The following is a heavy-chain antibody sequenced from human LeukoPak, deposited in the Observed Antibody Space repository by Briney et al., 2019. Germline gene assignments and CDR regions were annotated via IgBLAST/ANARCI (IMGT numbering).Heavy chain of an antibody. CDR1: GFTFSSYS. CDR3: ARTTGGSGSYFFDY. V-gene: IGHV3-21*01. Sequence: GGSLRLSCAASGFTFSSYSMNWVRQAPGKGLEWVPSISSSSSYIYYADSVKGRFTISRDNAKNSLYLQMNSLRAEDTAVYYCARTTGGSGSYFFDYWGQGTLVTVSS. CDR2: ISSSSSYI. J-gene: IGHJ4*02. D-gene: IGHD3-10*01.